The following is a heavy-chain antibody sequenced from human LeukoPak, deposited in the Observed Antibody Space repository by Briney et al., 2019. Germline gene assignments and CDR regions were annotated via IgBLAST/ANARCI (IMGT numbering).Heavy chain of an antibody. J-gene: IGHJ4*02. CDR2: VSSTGGDK. CDR1: GVTFEDYY. V-gene: IGHV3-11*01. Sequence: PGGSLRLSCTGSGVTFEDYYLSWIRQAPGRGLEWISYVSSTGGDKFYADPVKGRFTISRDNARNSLYMEMNDLIAEDTAFYYCARGENGSFDHWGRGTLVIVSS. CDR3: ARGENGSFDH. D-gene: IGHD3-10*01.